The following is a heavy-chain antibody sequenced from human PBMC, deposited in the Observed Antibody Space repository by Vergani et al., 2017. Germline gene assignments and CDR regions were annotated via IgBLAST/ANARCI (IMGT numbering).Heavy chain of an antibody. J-gene: IGHJ6*02. CDR1: GFTFDDYG. CDR3: GMYCSSPTCGTHPRVQNYGMDV. V-gene: IGHV3-20*04. CDR2: INWNGGGT. D-gene: IGHD2-2*01. Sequence: EVQLVESGGGVVRPGGSLRLSCAASGFTFDDYGMRWVRQAPGKGLEWVSGINWNGGGTGYADSVKGRFTISRDNAKNSLYLQMNSLRAEDTALYYCGMYCSSPTCGTHPRVQNYGMDVWGQGTTVTVS.